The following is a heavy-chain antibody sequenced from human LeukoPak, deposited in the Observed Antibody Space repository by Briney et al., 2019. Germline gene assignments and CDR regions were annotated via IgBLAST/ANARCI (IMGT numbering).Heavy chain of an antibody. CDR1: GFTFSSYG. CDR3: AKAYRANVVTATPVDY. CDR2: IRYDGSNK. J-gene: IGHJ4*02. D-gene: IGHD2-15*01. Sequence: PGGSLRLSCAASGFTFSSYGMHWVRQAPGKGLEWVAFIRYDGSNKYYADSVKGRFTISRDNSKNTLYLQMNSLRAEDTAVYYCAKAYRANVVTATPVDYWGQGTLVTVSS. V-gene: IGHV3-30*02.